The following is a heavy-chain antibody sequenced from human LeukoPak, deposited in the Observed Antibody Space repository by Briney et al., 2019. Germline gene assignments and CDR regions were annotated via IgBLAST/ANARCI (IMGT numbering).Heavy chain of an antibody. CDR2: ISWNSGSI. V-gene: IGHV3-9*01. J-gene: IGHJ4*02. CDR3: ARVSRGNYYFDY. CDR1: GFTFDDYA. Sequence: PGRSLRLSCAASGFTFDDYAMHWVRQAPGKGLEWVSGISWNSGSIGYADSVKGRFTISRDNAKNSLYLQMNSLRAEDTAVYYCARVSRGNYYFDYWGPGTLVTVSS.